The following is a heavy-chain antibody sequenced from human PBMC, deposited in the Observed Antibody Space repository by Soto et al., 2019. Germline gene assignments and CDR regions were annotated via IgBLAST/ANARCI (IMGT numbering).Heavy chain of an antibody. D-gene: IGHD3-22*01. CDR3: ARARVSGYYRGNWFDP. V-gene: IGHV1-69*02. CDR2: IIPILGIA. Sequence: QVQLVQSGAEVKKPGSSVKVSCKASGGTFSSYTISWVRQAPGQGLEWMGRIIPILGIANYAQKFQGRVTITADKSTSTAYMELSSLRSEDTAVYYCARARVSGYYRGNWFDPWGQGTLVTVSS. J-gene: IGHJ5*02. CDR1: GGTFSSYT.